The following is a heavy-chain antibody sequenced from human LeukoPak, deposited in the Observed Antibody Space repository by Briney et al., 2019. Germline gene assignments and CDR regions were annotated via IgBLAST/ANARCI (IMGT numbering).Heavy chain of an antibody. J-gene: IGHJ6*02. CDR2: IYYSGST. CDR1: GGSISSGDYY. V-gene: IGHV4-30-4*01. CDR3: ASGYSYGYPYGMDV. D-gene: IGHD5-18*01. Sequence: PSQTLSLTCTVSGGSISSGDYYWSWIRQPPGKGLECIGYIYYSGSTYYNPSLKSRVTISVDTSKNQFSLKLSSVTAADTAVYYCASGYSYGYPYGMDVWGQGTTVTVSS.